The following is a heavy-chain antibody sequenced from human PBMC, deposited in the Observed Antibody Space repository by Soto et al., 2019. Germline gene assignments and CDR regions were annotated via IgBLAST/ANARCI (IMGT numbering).Heavy chain of an antibody. J-gene: IGHJ6*03. Sequence: GGSLRLSCAASGFTFDDYAMHWVRQAPGKGLEWVSGISWNSGSIGYADSVKGRLTISRDNAKNSLYLQMNSLRAEDTALYYCAKALSYYYYMDVWGKGTTVTVSS. CDR1: GFTFDDYA. CDR3: AKALSYYYYMDV. V-gene: IGHV3-9*01. CDR2: ISWNSGSI.